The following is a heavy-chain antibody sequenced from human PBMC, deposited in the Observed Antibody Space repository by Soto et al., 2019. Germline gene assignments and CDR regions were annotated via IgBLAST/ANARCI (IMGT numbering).Heavy chain of an antibody. Sequence: ESVGGVVQPGRSLRLSCAASGFVFSDYGMHWVRQAPGKGLEWVALITNDGNNEYYRETVKGRFSISRGRSTNTVDLQMNDLNTEDTAIYYCARGGEMGLNDYWGQGTPVTVS. D-gene: IGHD1-26*01. CDR2: ITNDGNNE. CDR1: GFVFSDYG. V-gene: IGHV3-33*08. J-gene: IGHJ4*02. CDR3: ARGGEMGLNDY.